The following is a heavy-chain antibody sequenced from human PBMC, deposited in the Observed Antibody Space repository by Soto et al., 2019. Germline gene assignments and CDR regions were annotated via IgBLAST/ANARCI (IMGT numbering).Heavy chain of an antibody. Sequence: EVQLLESGGGLVQPGGSLRLSCAATGFTFSSYAMRWVRQAPGKGLEWVSAISGSGGSTYYADSVKGRFTISRDNSKNTLYLQMNSLRAEDTAVYYCARRGSGSYYDYWGQGTLVTVSS. J-gene: IGHJ4*02. CDR2: ISGSGGST. CDR1: GFTFSSYA. D-gene: IGHD1-26*01. V-gene: IGHV3-23*01. CDR3: ARRGSGSYYDY.